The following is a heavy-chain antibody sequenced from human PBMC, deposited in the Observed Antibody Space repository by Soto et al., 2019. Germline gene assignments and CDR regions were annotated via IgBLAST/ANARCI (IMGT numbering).Heavy chain of an antibody. D-gene: IGHD3-3*01. Sequence: EVQLVESGGGLVQPGRSLRLSCGASGFAFEDDAMHWVRQAPGKGLEWVAGINWKSSNIGYGDSVKGRFTISRDNAKKSLFLQVNSPTPEYTAFYYCVKDRGNFSTGYLDSWGQGTLVTVSS. CDR3: VKDRGNFSTGYLDS. V-gene: IGHV3-9*01. J-gene: IGHJ1*01. CDR1: GFAFEDDA. CDR2: INWKSSNI.